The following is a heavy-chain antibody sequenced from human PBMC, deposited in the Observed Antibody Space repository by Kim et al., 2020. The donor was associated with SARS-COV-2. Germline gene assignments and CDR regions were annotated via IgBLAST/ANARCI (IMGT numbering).Heavy chain of an antibody. CDR1: GGSISSSGYY. D-gene: IGHD3-3*02. CDR3: ARRAALSGNLLFDY. V-gene: IGHV4-39*01. J-gene: IGHJ4*02. Sequence: SETLSLTCTVSGGSISSSGYYWTWIRQSPGKGLECIGSIFYSGNTYYSPSLKSRITISVDTSKNQFSLRLTSVTAADTAVYYCARRAALSGNLLFDYWGQGTMVAVYS. CDR2: IFYSGNT.